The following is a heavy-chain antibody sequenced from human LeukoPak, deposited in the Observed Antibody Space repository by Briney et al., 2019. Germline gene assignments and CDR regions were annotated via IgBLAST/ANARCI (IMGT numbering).Heavy chain of an antibody. Sequence: SETLSLTCSVSDDSITMYYWTWIRQPPGKGLEWIGYVDHTGSTNFNPSLNGRVSISVDTSKNQFSLKLSSVTAADTAVYYCARSSGWLDSMDVWGKGTTVTISS. CDR1: DDSITMYY. J-gene: IGHJ6*03. V-gene: IGHV4-4*08. CDR2: VDHTGST. CDR3: ARSSGWLDSMDV. D-gene: IGHD6-19*01.